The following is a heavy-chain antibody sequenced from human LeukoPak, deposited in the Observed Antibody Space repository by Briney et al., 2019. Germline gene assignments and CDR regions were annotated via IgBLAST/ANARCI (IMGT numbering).Heavy chain of an antibody. CDR2: TYYRSKWFN. D-gene: IGHD5-24*01. V-gene: IGHV6-1*01. CDR1: GDSVSSNSAD. J-gene: IGHJ3*02. CDR3: ASDDGHDALDI. Sequence: SQTLSLTCAISGDSVSSNSADWDWIRQSPSRGLEWVGKTYYRSKWFNDYAVSVKSRITINPDTSKNQFSLQLNSVTPEDTAVYYCASDDGHDALDIWGQGTMVTVSS.